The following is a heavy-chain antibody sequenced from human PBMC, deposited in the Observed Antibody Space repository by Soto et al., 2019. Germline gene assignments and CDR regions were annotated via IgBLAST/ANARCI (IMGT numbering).Heavy chain of an antibody. CDR1: GGSISSGGFY. CDR2: IYSNGNS. V-gene: IGHV4-31*03. Sequence: QVQLQESGPGLVKPSQTLSLTCTVSGGSISSGGFYWSWIRQLPGKGLEWIGFIYSNGNSYYHPSLQSRVNISLDTSKNKFSLKISSVTVADTAVYYCARDGRTSGYYLDFWGQGTLVTVSP. D-gene: IGHD3-22*01. CDR3: ARDGRTSGYYLDF. J-gene: IGHJ4*02.